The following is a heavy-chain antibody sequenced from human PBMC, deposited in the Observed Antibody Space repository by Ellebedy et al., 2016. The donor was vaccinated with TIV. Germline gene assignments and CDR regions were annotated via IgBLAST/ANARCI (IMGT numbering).Heavy chain of an antibody. V-gene: IGHV3-21*01. J-gene: IGHJ4*02. D-gene: IGHD1-26*01. CDR3: ARVRYGGYVAY. Sequence: GGSLRLXXAASGFTFSSYSMNWVRQVPGKGLEWVSSISSSSSYIYYADSVKGRFTISRDNAKNSLYLQMNSLGAEDTAVYYCARVRYGGYVAYWGQGTLVTVSS. CDR1: GFTFSSYS. CDR2: ISSSSSYI.